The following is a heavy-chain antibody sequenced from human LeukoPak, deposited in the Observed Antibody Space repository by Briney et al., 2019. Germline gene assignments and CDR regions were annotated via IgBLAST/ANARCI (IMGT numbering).Heavy chain of an antibody. Sequence: GGSLRLSCAASGFIFSNYAMSWVRQAPGKGLEWVAVISYDGSNKYYADSVKGRFTISRDNSKNTLYLQMNSLRAEDTAVYYCAKDFWYDILTGSEVPGFDYWGQGTLVTVSS. J-gene: IGHJ4*02. V-gene: IGHV3-30*18. CDR3: AKDFWYDILTGSEVPGFDY. D-gene: IGHD3-9*01. CDR1: GFIFSNYA. CDR2: ISYDGSNK.